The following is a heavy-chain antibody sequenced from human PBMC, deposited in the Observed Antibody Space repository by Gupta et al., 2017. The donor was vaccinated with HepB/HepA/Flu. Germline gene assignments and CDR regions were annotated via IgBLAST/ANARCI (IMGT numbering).Heavy chain of an antibody. J-gene: IGHJ6*02. V-gene: IGHV3-30*18. Sequence: QVQLVESGGGVVQPGRSLRLSCAASGFTFSSYGMPWVRQAPGKGLEWVAVISYDGSNKYYADSVKGRFTISRDNSKNTLYLQMNSLRAEDTAVYYCAKAFDPTCTNGVCMDVWGQGTTVTVSS. CDR3: AKAFDPTCTNGVCMDV. D-gene: IGHD2-8*01. CDR2: ISYDGSNK. CDR1: GFTFSSYG.